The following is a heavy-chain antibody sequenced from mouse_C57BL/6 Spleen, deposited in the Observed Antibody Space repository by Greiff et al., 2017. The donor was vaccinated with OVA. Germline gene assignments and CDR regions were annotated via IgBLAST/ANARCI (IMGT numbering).Heavy chain of an antibody. D-gene: IGHD2-3*01. CDR2: IDPSDSYT. Sequence: VQLQQPGAELVRPGTSVKLSCKASGYTFTSYWMHWVKQRPGQGLEWIGVIDPSDSYTNYNQKFKGKATLTVDTSSSTAYMQLSSLTSEDSAVYYCAIYDLYYFDYWGQGTTLTVSS. V-gene: IGHV1-59*01. J-gene: IGHJ2*01. CDR1: GYTFTSYW. CDR3: AIYDLYYFDY.